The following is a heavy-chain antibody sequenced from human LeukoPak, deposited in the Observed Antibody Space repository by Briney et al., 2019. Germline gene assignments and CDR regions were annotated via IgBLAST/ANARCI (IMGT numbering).Heavy chain of an antibody. Sequence: SETLSLTCTVSGGSISSSSYYWGWIRQPPGKGLEWIGSIYYSGSTYYNPSLKSRVTISVDTSKNQFSLKLSSVTAADTAVYYCARVRMAAEFYYYYYYMDVWGKGTTVTVSS. CDR2: IYYSGST. J-gene: IGHJ6*03. D-gene: IGHD6-13*01. V-gene: IGHV4-39*07. CDR1: GGSISSSSYY. CDR3: ARVRMAAEFYYYYYYMDV.